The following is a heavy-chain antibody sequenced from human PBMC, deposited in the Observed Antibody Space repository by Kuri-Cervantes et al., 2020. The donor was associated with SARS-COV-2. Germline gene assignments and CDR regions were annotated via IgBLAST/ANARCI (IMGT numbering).Heavy chain of an antibody. CDR2: INPSGGST. V-gene: IGHV1-46*01. Sequence: ASVKVSCKAPGYTFTSYYMHWVRQAPGQGLEWMGIINPSGGSTSYAQKFQGRVTMTRDTSTSTVYMELSSLRSEDTAVYYCASTSGNHPVFDYWGQGTLVTVSS. D-gene: IGHD3-10*01. J-gene: IGHJ4*02. CDR3: ASTSGNHPVFDY. CDR1: GYTFTSYY.